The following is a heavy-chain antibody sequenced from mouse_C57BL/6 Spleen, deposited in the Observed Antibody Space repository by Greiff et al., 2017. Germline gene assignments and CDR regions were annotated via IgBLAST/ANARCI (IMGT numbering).Heavy chain of an antibody. V-gene: IGHV1-55*01. D-gene: IGHD2-14*01. J-gene: IGHJ1*03. CDR2: IYPGSGST. CDR1: GYTFPSYW. Sequence: QLKQSGAELVKPGASVKMSCKASGYTFPSYWITWVKQRPGQGLEWIGDIYPGSGSTNYNEKFKSKATLTVDTSSSTAYMQLSGLTSEDSAVYYCARKGRPGYFDVWGTGTTVTVSS. CDR3: ARKGRPGYFDV.